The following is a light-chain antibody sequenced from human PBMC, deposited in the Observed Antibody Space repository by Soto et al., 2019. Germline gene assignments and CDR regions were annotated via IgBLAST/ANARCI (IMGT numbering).Light chain of an antibody. CDR2: EVS. Sequence: QSALTQPASVSGSPGQSITISCTGTSSDVGGYNYVSWYQQHPGKAPKLLIFEVSNRPSGVSNRFSGSKSGNTASLTISGLQAEDEADYYCQSYDSSLSAVVFGGGTQLTVL. CDR3: QSYDSSLSAVV. J-gene: IGLJ2*01. V-gene: IGLV2-14*01. CDR1: SSDVGGYNY.